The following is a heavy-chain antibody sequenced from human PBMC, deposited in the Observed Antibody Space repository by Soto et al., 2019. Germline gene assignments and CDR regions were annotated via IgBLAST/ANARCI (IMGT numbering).Heavy chain of an antibody. J-gene: IGHJ6*02. CDR2: IYYSGST. D-gene: IGHD6-19*01. V-gene: IGHV4-30-2*03. CDR3: ARLGIAVAGYYYYYGMDV. CDR1: AGSPSPGRHL. Sequence: VSAGSPSPGRHLVCCLLLPQGKGLEWIRSIYYSGSTYYNPSLKSRVTISVDTSKNQFSLKLSSVTAADTAVYYCARLGIAVAGYYYYYGMDVWGQGTTVT.